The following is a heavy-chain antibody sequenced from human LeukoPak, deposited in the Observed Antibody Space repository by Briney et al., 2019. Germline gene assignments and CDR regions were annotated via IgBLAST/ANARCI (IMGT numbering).Heavy chain of an antibody. CDR2: INHSGST. V-gene: IGHV4-34*01. CDR1: GGSFSGYY. J-gene: IGHJ3*02. D-gene: IGHD6-19*01. Sequence: KTSETLSLTCAVYGGSFSGYYWSWIRQPPGKGLEWIGEINHSGSTNYNPSLKSRVTISVDTSKNQFSLKLSSVIAADTAVYYCARLVLRGSSGPSDAFDIWGQGTMVTVSS. CDR3: ARLVLRGSSGPSDAFDI.